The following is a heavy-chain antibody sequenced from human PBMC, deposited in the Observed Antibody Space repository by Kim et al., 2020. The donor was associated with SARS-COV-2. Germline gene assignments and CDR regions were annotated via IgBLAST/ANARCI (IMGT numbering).Heavy chain of an antibody. D-gene: IGHD2-2*01. Sequence: ADAVKGRFTISRDNSKNTLYLRGNSLRAEDTVVYYCAKEGAPAAKYGMDVWGQGTTVTVSS. CDR3: AKEGAPAAKYGMDV. V-gene: IGHV3-23*01. J-gene: IGHJ6*02.